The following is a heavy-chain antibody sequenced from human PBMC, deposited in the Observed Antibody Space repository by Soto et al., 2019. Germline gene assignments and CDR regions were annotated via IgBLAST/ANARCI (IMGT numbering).Heavy chain of an antibody. Sequence: ASVKVSCKASGYTFTSYAMHWVRQAPGQRLEWMGWINAGNGNTKYSQKFQGRVTITRDTSANTAYMELSSLRSEDTAVYYCARDYSSWYQNWFDPWGQGTLVTVSS. J-gene: IGHJ5*02. CDR1: GYTFTSYA. V-gene: IGHV1-3*01. D-gene: IGHD6-13*01. CDR2: INAGNGNT. CDR3: ARDYSSWYQNWFDP.